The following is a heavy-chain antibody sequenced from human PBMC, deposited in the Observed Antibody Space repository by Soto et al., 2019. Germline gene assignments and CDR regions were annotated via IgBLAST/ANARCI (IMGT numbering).Heavy chain of an antibody. CDR2: INPNSGGT. D-gene: IGHD3-10*01. V-gene: IGHV1-2*04. CDR1: GYTFTGYY. CDR3: ASSSLATMVRGVIGAPDYYGMDV. Sequence: QVQLVQSGAEVKKPGASVKVSCKASGYTFTGYYMHWVRQAPGQGLEWMGWINPNSGGTNYAQKFQGWVTMTRETSISTAYMELSRLRSDDTAVYYCASSSLATMVRGVIGAPDYYGMDVWGQGTTVTVSS. J-gene: IGHJ6*02.